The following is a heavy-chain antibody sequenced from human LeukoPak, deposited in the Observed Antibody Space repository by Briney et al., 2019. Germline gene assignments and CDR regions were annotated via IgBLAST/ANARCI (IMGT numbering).Heavy chain of an antibody. CDR1: GFSFGGYA. V-gene: IGHV3-23*01. D-gene: IGHD3-9*01. CDR2: ITYNGAAT. CDR3: AKDGLYFDGSTHIYYFDS. Sequence: GGSLRLSCAASGFSFGGYAMTWVRQAPGKGLEWVSSITYNGAATYYLDSVKARFTISRDNSRSTLYLQMDSLTAEDTALYYCAKDGLYFDGSTHIYYFDSWGQGTLVAVTS. J-gene: IGHJ4*02.